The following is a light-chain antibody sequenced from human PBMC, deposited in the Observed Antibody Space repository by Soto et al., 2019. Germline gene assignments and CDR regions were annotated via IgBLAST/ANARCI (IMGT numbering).Light chain of an antibody. J-gene: IGKJ4*01. V-gene: IGKV3-20*01. CDR3: QQYGGSPLVT. CDR2: SAS. Sequence: EIVLTQSPGTLSLSPGERATLSCRASQSVTSNYLAWYQQKPGQTPRLLIYSASSRAPGIPDRFSGSGSGTDFTLTISRLEPEDFAVYYCQQYGGSPLVTFGGGTKVEIK. CDR1: QSVTSNY.